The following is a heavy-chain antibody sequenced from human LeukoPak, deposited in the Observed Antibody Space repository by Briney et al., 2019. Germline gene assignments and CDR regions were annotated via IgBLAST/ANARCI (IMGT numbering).Heavy chain of an antibody. V-gene: IGHV3-23*01. CDR3: AKTYYDIPGRYYYYYMDV. Sequence: PGGSLRLSCAASGFTFSSYAMSWVRQAPGKGLEWVSAISGSGGSTYYADSVKGRFTISRDSSKNTLYLQMNSLRAEDTAVYYCAKTYYDIPGRYYYYYMDVWGKGTTDTVSS. CDR1: GFTFSSYA. CDR2: ISGSGGST. D-gene: IGHD3-9*01. J-gene: IGHJ6*03.